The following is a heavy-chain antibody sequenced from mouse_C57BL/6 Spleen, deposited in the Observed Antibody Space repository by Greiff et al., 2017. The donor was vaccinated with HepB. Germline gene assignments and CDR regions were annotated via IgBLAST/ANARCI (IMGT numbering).Heavy chain of an antibody. Sequence: VKLVESGPGLVQPSQSLSITCTVSGFSLTSYGVHWVRQSPGKGLEWLGVIWSGGSTDYNAAFISRLSISKDNSKSQVFFKMNSLQADDTAIYYCARKRAIYYDYDGAMDYWGQGTSVTVSS. V-gene: IGHV2-2*01. J-gene: IGHJ4*01. CDR3: ARKRAIYYDYDGAMDY. CDR2: IWSGGST. CDR1: GFSLTSYG. D-gene: IGHD2-4*01.